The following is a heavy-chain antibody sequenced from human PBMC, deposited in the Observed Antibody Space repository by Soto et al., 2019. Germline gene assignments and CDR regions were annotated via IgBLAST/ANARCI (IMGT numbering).Heavy chain of an antibody. CDR2: IYYSGST. D-gene: IGHD6-13*01. CDR1: GDSISSYY. Sequence: SETLSLTCTVSGDSISSYYWGWIRQPPGKGLEWIGSIYYSGSTYYNPSLKSRVTISVDTSKNQFSLKLSSVTAADTAVYYCARRQSSSWYGLWGQGTLVTAPQ. CDR3: ARRQSSSWYGL. J-gene: IGHJ4*02. V-gene: IGHV4-39*01.